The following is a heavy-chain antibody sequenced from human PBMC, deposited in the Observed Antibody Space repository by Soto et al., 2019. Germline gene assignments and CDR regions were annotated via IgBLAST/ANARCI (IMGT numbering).Heavy chain of an antibody. D-gene: IGHD4-17*01. CDR1: GFTFSSYA. CDR3: ARLGTTYYFDD. CDR2: INSNGGST. Sequence: EVQLVESGGGLVQPGGSLRLSCAASGFTFSSYAMHWVRQAPGKGLECVSAINSNGGSTYYANSVKGRFTISRDNSKNTLYLQMGSLRAEDMAVYYCARLGTTYYFDDWGQGTLVTVSS. J-gene: IGHJ4*02. V-gene: IGHV3-64*01.